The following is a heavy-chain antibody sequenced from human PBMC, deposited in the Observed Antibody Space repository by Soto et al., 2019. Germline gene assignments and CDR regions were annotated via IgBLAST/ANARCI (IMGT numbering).Heavy chain of an antibody. D-gene: IGHD2-15*01. Sequence: QLILKESGPMLVKPTQTLTLTCHVSGFSLSITGVGVGWIRQAPGKALDYIAIIFWDDDKYYSPPLRSKVTITNYTSKNHVFLTLTDMDPVDTATYYCAYRRLQGATYFDLWGRGTLVTVSS. CDR2: IFWDDDK. CDR1: GFSLSITGVG. V-gene: IGHV2-5*02. CDR3: AYRRLQGATYFDL. J-gene: IGHJ2*01.